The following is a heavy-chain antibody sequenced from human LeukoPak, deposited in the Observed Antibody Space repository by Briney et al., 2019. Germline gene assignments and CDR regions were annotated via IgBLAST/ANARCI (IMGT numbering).Heavy chain of an antibody. CDR2: IKQDGSEK. Sequence: GGSLRLSCAASGFTFSSYWMSWVRQAPGKGLEWVANIKQDGSEKYYVDSVKGGFTISRDNARNSLYLQMNSLRAEDTDVYYCARDGVLTMIVVDYFDYWGQGTLVTVSS. CDR3: ARDGVLTMIVVDYFDY. D-gene: IGHD3-22*01. CDR1: GFTFSSYW. J-gene: IGHJ4*02. V-gene: IGHV3-7*01.